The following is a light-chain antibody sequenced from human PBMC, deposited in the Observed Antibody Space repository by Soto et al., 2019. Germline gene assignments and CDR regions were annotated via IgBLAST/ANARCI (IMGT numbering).Light chain of an antibody. CDR1: SSNIGSNF. V-gene: IGLV1-47*01. Sequence: QSVLTQPPSASGTPGQRVTISCSGSSSNIGSNFVYWYQQLPGTAPKLLIYRTILRPSGVPDRFSGSKSDTSASLAISGLRSEDEADYYCSAWDDSLSVVVFGGGTKVTVL. CDR3: SAWDDSLSVVV. J-gene: IGLJ2*01. CDR2: RTI.